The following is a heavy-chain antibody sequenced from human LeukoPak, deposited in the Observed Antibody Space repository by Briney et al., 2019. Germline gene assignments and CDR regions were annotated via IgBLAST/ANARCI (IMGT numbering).Heavy chain of an antibody. D-gene: IGHD6-19*01. V-gene: IGHV4-34*01. CDR2: INHSGST. CDR3: ARGPPLAVAGTYFNY. J-gene: IGHJ4*02. CDR1: GGSFSGYY. Sequence: SETLSLTCAVYGGSFSGYYWSWIRQPPGKGLEWIGGINHSGSTNYNPSLKSRVTISVDTSKTQFSLKLSSLTAADTAVYYCARGPPLAVAGTYFNYWGQGTLVTVSS.